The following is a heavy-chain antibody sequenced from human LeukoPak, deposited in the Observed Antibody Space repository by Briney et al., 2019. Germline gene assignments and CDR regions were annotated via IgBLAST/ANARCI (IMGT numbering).Heavy chain of an antibody. CDR3: AREQWEQRGYYYYYYMDV. CDR1: GGTFSSYA. J-gene: IGHJ6*03. V-gene: IGHV1-69*05. CDR2: IIPIFGTA. Sequence: GASVKVSCKASGGTFSSYAISWVRQAPGQGLEWMGGIIPIFGTANYAQKFQGRVTITTDESTSTAYMELSSLRSEDTAVYYCAREQWEQRGYYYYYYMDVWGKGTTVTVSS. D-gene: IGHD1-26*01.